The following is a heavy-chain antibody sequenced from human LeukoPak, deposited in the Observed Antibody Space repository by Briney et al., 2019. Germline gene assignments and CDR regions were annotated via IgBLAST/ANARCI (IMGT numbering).Heavy chain of an antibody. J-gene: IGHJ4*02. Sequence: NPGGSLRLSCAASGFTFSSHDMNWVRQAPGKGLEWVSSITTATSSYIYYADSVKGRFTISRDDAKNSLYLQMDSLRADDTAVYYCARECLTCGGGSYDYWGQGALVTVSS. CDR1: GFTFSSHD. V-gene: IGHV3-21*01. D-gene: IGHD2-21*02. CDR2: ITTATSSYI. CDR3: ARECLTCGGGSYDY.